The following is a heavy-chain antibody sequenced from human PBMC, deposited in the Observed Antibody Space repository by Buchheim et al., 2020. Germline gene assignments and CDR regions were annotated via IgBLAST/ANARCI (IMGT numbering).Heavy chain of an antibody. J-gene: IGHJ6*02. CDR2: LKEDGSEK. D-gene: IGHD4/OR15-4a*01. V-gene: IGHV3-7*01. CDR3: ASGPGVLRMDV. Sequence: EVQLVESGGGLVQRGGSLRLSCAASGFRFNTWLSWVRQAPGKGLEWVATLKEDGSEKYYVDSVKDRFTISRDDHKTSMFLEMNSLRVEDTAVYYCASGPGVLRMDVWGQGT. CDR1: GFRFNTW.